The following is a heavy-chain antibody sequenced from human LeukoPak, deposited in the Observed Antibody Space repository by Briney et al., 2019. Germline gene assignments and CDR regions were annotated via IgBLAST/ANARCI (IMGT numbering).Heavy chain of an antibody. CDR3: ASVELATTYFDY. J-gene: IGHJ4*02. V-gene: IGHV4-34*01. CDR1: GGSLSNYY. Sequence: SETLSLTCAVYGGSLSNYYWSWIRQPPGKGLEWIGEINHSGSTNYDPSLKSRVTMSVDTSKNQLSLKLNSMTAADTAVYYCASVELATTYFDYWGQGSLVTVSS. D-gene: IGHD5-24*01. CDR2: INHSGST.